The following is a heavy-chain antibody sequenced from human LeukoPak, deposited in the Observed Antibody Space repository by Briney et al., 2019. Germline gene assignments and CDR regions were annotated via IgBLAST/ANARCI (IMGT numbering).Heavy chain of an antibody. D-gene: IGHD4-23*01. CDR3: AREVADYGGYYYYHYMDV. V-gene: IGHV4-4*07. J-gene: IGHJ6*03. Sequence: PSETLSLTCTVSGGSISSYYWSWIRQPAGKGLEWIGRIYTSGSTNYNPSLKSRVTMSVDTSKNQFSLKLSSVTAADTAMYYCAREVADYGGYYYYHYMDVWGKGTTVTISS. CDR2: IYTSGST. CDR1: GGSISSYY.